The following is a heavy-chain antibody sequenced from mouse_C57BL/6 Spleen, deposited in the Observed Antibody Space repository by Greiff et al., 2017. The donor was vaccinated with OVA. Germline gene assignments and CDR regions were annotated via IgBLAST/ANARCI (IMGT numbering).Heavy chain of an antibody. Sequence: EVQLVESGPGLVKPSQSLSLTCSVTGYSITSGYYWYWIRQFPGNKLEWMGYISYDGSNNYNPSLKNRISITRDTSKNQFFLKLNSVTTEDTATCYCARARELGRWAMDDWGQGTSVTVSS. CDR3: ARARELGRWAMDD. J-gene: IGHJ4*01. CDR1: GYSITSGYY. V-gene: IGHV3-6*01. CDR2: ISYDGSN. D-gene: IGHD4-1*01.